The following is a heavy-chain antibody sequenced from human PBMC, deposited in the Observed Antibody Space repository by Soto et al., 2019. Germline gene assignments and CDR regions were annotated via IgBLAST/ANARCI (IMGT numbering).Heavy chain of an antibody. Sequence: GGSLRLSCAASGFTFSNYAMHWVRQAPGKGLEYVSAISSNGGTTYYANSVKGRFTISRDNSKSTVYLQMGSLRPEDMAVYRCARDLSSSGWYEGPAYWGQGTLVTVSS. J-gene: IGHJ4*02. V-gene: IGHV3-64*01. CDR1: GFTFSNYA. CDR2: ISSNGGTT. CDR3: ARDLSSSGWYEGPAY. D-gene: IGHD6-19*01.